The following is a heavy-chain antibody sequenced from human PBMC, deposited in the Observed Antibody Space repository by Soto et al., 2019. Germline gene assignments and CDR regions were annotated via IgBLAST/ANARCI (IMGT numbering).Heavy chain of an antibody. D-gene: IGHD4-17*01. Sequence: TGGSLRLSCAASGFTFSDFYMYWLRQTPSKGLEWVSSISSSSSHTNYGDSVKGRFTISRDNARKSLFLQMDSLTAEDTAVYYCARARYGAPAFDFWGQGTLVTVSS. CDR1: GFTFSDFY. CDR3: ARARYGAPAFDF. V-gene: IGHV3-11*06. J-gene: IGHJ5*01. CDR2: ISSSSSHT.